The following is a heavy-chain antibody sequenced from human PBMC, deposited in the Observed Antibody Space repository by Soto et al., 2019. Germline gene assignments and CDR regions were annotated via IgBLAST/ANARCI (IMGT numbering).Heavy chain of an antibody. CDR2: ISGSGGST. CDR3: AKAHSGSYFSSDDAFDI. CDR1: GFTFSSYA. D-gene: IGHD1-26*01. Sequence: LSCAASGFTFSSYAMSWVRQAPGKGLEWVSAISGSGGSTYYADSVKGRFTISRDNSKNTLYLQMNSLRAEDTAVYYCAKAHSGSYFSSDDAFDIWGQGTMVTV. V-gene: IGHV3-23*01. J-gene: IGHJ3*02.